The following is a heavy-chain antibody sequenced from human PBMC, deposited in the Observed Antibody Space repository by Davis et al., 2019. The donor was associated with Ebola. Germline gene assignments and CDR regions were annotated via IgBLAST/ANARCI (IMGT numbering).Heavy chain of an antibody. CDR2: IYPEDSET. CDR1: GYNFSYRW. Sequence: GESLKISCKGSGYNFSYRWIAWVRQMPGKGLEWMGIIYPEDSETRYSPSFQGQVTISADKSITTAYLQWSSLKASDTAMYYCARLRSITRLTSFYYWGQGTLVTVSS. V-gene: IGHV5-51*01. CDR3: ARLRSITRLTSFYY. J-gene: IGHJ4*02. D-gene: IGHD3-10*01.